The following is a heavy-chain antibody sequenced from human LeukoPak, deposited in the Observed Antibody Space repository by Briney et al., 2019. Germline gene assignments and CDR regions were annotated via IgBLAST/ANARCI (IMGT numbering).Heavy chain of an antibody. Sequence: SETLSLTCTVSGGSISSSSYYWGWIRQPPGKGLEWIGSIYYSGSTSYNPSLKSRVTISVDTSKNHFSLKLSSVTAADTAVYYCARYSGSYPHDAFDIWGQGTMVTVSS. D-gene: IGHD1-26*01. J-gene: IGHJ3*02. CDR1: GGSISSSSYY. CDR3: ARYSGSYPHDAFDI. CDR2: IYYSGST. V-gene: IGHV4-39*07.